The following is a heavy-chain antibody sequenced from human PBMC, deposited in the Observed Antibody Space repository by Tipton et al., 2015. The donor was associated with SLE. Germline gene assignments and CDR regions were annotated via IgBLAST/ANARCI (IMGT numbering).Heavy chain of an antibody. Sequence: SLRLSCAASGFTFSDYYMSWIRQAPGKGLEWVAYISSSGSISYYLDSLKGRITVSRDNAGSSLYLQMNSLSVEDTAVYYCGRMKYYTGSGSYYRPVAIDIWGLGTVVTVSS. V-gene: IGHV3-11*04. J-gene: IGHJ3*02. D-gene: IGHD3-10*01. CDR1: GFTFSDYY. CDR3: GRMKYYTGSGSYYRPVAIDI. CDR2: ISSSGSIS.